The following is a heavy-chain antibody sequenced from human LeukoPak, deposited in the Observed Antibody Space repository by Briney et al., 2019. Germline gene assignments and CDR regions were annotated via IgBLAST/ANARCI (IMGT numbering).Heavy chain of an antibody. CDR1: GYTFTDYY. Sequence: ASVKISCKASGYTFTDYYVHWVRQAPAQGLEWMGRISPNSGGTNYAQKFRGRLTVARDTSISTAYMELSSLRSDDTAVYYCAKNRAGDYADYWGQGPLVTVSS. CDR3: AKNRAGDYADY. J-gene: IGHJ4*02. V-gene: IGHV1-2*06. D-gene: IGHD4-17*01. CDR2: ISPNSGGT.